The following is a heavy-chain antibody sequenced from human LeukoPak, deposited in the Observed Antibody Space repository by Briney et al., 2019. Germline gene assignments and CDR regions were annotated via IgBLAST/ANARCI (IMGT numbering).Heavy chain of an antibody. J-gene: IGHJ6*03. D-gene: IGHD6-13*01. CDR3: ARVRQQLTRSPNYYYYYMDV. V-gene: IGHV3-53*01. Sequence: GGSLRLSCAASGFTVSSNYMSWVRQAPGKGLEWVSVIHSGGSTYYADSVKGRFTISRDNSKNTLYLQMNSLRAEDTAVYYCARVRQQLTRSPNYYYYYMDVWGKGTTVTVSS. CDR2: IHSGGST. CDR1: GFTVSSNY.